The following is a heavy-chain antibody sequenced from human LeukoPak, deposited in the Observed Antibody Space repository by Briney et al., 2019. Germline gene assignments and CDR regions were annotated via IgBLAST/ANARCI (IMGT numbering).Heavy chain of an antibody. Sequence: SVKVSCKASGGTFSSYAISWVRQAPGQGLEWMGGIIPIFGTANYAQKFQARVTITADESTSTAYMELSSLRSEDTAVYYCARSYSGYDEFYDYWGQGTLVTVSS. J-gene: IGHJ4*02. CDR3: ARSYSGYDEFYDY. CDR2: IIPIFGTA. V-gene: IGHV1-69*13. CDR1: GGTFSSYA. D-gene: IGHD5-12*01.